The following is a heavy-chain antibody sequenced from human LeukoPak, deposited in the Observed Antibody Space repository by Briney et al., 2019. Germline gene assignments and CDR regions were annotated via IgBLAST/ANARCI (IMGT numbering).Heavy chain of an antibody. V-gene: IGHV3-48*04. CDR2: ISSSSSTI. Sequence: GGSLRLSCAASGFTFSNAWMSWVRQAPGKGLEWVSYISSSSSTIYYADSVKGRFTISRDNAKNSLCLQMNSLRAEDTAVYYCARDLGYSSSWDDYWGQGTLVTVSS. CDR1: GFTFSNAW. J-gene: IGHJ4*02. D-gene: IGHD6-13*01. CDR3: ARDLGYSSSWDDY.